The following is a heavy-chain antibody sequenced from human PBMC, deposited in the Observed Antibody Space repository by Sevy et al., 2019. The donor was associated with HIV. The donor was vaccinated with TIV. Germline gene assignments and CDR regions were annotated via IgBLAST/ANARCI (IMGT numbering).Heavy chain of an antibody. J-gene: IGHJ3*01. Sequence: GGSLRLSCAASGFTFSSYSMNWVRQAPGKGLEWVSYISSSSSTIYYADSVKGRFTISRDNAKNSLYLQMNSLRDEDTVVYYCAGGGLVHQLRGWVGADAFDFWGQGTMVTVSS. CDR3: AGGGLVHQLRGWVGADAFDF. CDR1: GFTFSSYS. D-gene: IGHD3-16*01. CDR2: ISSSSSTI. V-gene: IGHV3-48*02.